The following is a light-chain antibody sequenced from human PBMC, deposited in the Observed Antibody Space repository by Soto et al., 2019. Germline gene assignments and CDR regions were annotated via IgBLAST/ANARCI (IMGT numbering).Light chain of an antibody. CDR3: QQYEALPLT. CDR1: HDISDY. J-gene: IGKJ4*01. CDR2: DAS. V-gene: IGKV1-33*01. Sequence: DIQMTQSPSSLSASVGDRVTITCQASHDISDYLNWYQQKPGKAPNLLIYDASNLETGVPSRFAGSGSGTVFTVTISNLQPEDTATYYCQQYEALPLTFGGGTKVEI.